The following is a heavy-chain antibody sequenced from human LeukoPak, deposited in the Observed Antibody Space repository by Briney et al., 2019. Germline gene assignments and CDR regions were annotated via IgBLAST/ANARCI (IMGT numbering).Heavy chain of an antibody. J-gene: IGHJ4*02. Sequence: SETLSLTCTVSGGSISSGGYYWSWIRQPPGKGLEWIGYIYHSGSTYYNPSLKSRVTISVDRSKNQFSLKLSSVTAADTAVYYCARGNYYCSGGSCYSYYFDYWGQGTLVTVSS. CDR2: IYHSGST. CDR3: ARGNYYCSGGSCYSYYFDY. CDR1: GGSISSGGYY. D-gene: IGHD2-15*01. V-gene: IGHV4-30-2*01.